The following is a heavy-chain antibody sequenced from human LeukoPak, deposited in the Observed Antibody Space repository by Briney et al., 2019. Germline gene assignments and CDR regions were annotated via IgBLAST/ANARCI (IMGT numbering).Heavy chain of an antibody. CDR2: IITIIGTA. V-gene: IGHV1-69*05. CDR1: GGTFSSYA. CDR3: ARVPFGGDRYFDL. D-gene: IGHD3-3*01. Sequence: SVKISCNASGGTFSSYAVSWVGQAPAQEGEWMGRIITIIGTANYAQKFQGRVTITTDESSTTTYMVLSSLRSEDRAVYYGARVPFGGDRYFDLWGRGTVVTVPS. J-gene: IGHJ2*01.